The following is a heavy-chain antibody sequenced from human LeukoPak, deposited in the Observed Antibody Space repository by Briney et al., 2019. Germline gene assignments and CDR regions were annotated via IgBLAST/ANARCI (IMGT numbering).Heavy chain of an antibody. J-gene: IGHJ6*02. Sequence: ASVKVSCKASGYTFTSYAMHWVRQAPGQRLEWMGWINAGNGNTKYSQKFQGRVTITRDTSASTAYMELSSLRSEDTAVYYCARELGGWIRYGMDVWGQGTTVTVSS. D-gene: IGHD6-19*01. CDR3: ARELGGWIRYGMDV. CDR1: GYTFTSYA. CDR2: INAGNGNT. V-gene: IGHV1-3*01.